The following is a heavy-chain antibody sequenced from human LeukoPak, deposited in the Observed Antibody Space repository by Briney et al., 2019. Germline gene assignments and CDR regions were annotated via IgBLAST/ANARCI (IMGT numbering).Heavy chain of an antibody. CDR1: GGTFSSYA. Sequence: VASVKVSCKASGGTFSSYAISWVRQAPGQGLEWMGWMNPNSGNTGYAQKFQGRVTMTRNTSISTAYMELSSLRSDDTAVYYCARKSHSGSYYVDYWFDPWGQGTLATVSS. CDR3: ARKSHSGSYYVDYWFDP. CDR2: MNPNSGNT. D-gene: IGHD1-26*01. J-gene: IGHJ5*02. V-gene: IGHV1-8*02.